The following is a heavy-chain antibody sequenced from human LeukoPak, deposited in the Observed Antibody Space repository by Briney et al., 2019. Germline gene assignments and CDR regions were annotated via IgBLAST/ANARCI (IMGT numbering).Heavy chain of an antibody. CDR2: IYYSEST. CDR3: ARDSLYNWFEP. Sequence: SETLSLTCTVSGGSISSYSWNWVRHPPGPGLEWNGYIYYSESTSYNPTLKIRVTITVDTSNTQFALKLSSVTAAETAVYYCARDSLYNWFEPWGQGTLVTVSS. CDR1: GGSISSYS. J-gene: IGHJ5*02. V-gene: IGHV4-59*01.